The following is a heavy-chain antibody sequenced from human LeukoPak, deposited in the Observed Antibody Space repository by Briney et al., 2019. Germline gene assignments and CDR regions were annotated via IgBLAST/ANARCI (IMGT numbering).Heavy chain of an antibody. J-gene: IGHJ4*02. CDR1: GGSISSSSYY. CDR2: IYYSGST. D-gene: IGHD4-11*01. V-gene: IGHV4-39*01. Sequence: SETLSLTCTVSGGSISSSSYYWGWIRQPPGKGLEWIGSIYYSGSTYYNPSLKSRVAISVDTSKNQFSLKLSSVTAADTAVYYCARHRHGYSNPEVWGQGTLVTVSS. CDR3: ARHRHGYSNPEV.